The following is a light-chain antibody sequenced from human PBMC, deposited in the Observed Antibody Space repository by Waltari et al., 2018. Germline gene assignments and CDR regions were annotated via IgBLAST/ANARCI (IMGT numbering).Light chain of an antibody. Sequence: ELVMTQSPATLSVSPGERATLSCRASQSVSSNLAWYQQKPGQAPRLLIYGASTRATGIPARFSGSGSGTEFTLTISSLQTEDVATYYCQQYRDTPYTFGQGTNLEI. CDR2: GAS. V-gene: IGKV3-15*01. J-gene: IGKJ2*01. CDR1: QSVSSN. CDR3: QQYRDTPYT.